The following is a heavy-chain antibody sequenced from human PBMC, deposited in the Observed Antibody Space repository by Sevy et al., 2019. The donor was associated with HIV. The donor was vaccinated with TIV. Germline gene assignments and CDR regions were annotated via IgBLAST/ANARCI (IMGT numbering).Heavy chain of an antibody. D-gene: IGHD2-2*01. CDR1: GGTFSSYA. V-gene: IGHV1-69*13. CDR2: IIPIFGTA. J-gene: IGHJ6*02. CDR3: ARGIDIVVVPAAPNMYYYYYGMDV. Sequence: ASVKVSCKAPGGTFSSYAISWVRQAPGQGLEWMGGIIPIFGTANYAQKFQGRVTITADESTSTASMELSSLRSEDTAVYYCARGIDIVVVPAAPNMYYYYYGMDVWGQGTTVTVSS.